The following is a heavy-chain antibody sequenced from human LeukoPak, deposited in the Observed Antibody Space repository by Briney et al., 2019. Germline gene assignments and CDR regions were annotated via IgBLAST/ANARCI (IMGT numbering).Heavy chain of an antibody. CDR3: ARAGAARPTRVDY. CDR2: IYYSGST. D-gene: IGHD6-6*01. J-gene: IGHJ4*02. V-gene: IGHV4-59*01. Sequence: PSETLSLTCTVSGGSISSYYWSWIRQPPGKGLEWIGYIYYSGSTNYNPSLKSRVTISVDTSKNQFSLKLSSVTAADTAVYYCARAGAARPTRVDYWGQGTLVTVSS. CDR1: GGSISSYY.